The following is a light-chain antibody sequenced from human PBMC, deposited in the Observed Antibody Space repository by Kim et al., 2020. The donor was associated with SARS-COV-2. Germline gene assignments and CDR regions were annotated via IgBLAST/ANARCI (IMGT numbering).Light chain of an antibody. V-gene: IGKV3-20*01. CDR1: QSVSSSY. Sequence: EIVLTQSPDPLSLSPGERATLSCRASQSVSSSYLAWYQQKPGQAPRLLIYGASSRATGIPDRFSGSGSGTDFTLTISRLEPEDFAVYYCQHYRTSPYTFGQGTKLEI. CDR3: QHYRTSPYT. CDR2: GAS. J-gene: IGKJ2*01.